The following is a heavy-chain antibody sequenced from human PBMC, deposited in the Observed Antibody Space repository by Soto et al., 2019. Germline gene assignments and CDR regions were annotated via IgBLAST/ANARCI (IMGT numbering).Heavy chain of an antibody. CDR2: IYHSGST. J-gene: IGHJ3*02. V-gene: IGHV4-30-2*01. Sequence: QLQLQESGSGLVKPSQTLSLTCAVSGGSISSGGYSWSWIRQPPGKGLEWIGYIYHSGSTYYNPSLKSRVTLSVDRAKNQFSLKLSYVTAADTAVYYCARVPWSTSYCPPANDAFDIWGQGTMVTVSS. CDR3: ARVPWSTSYCPPANDAFDI. CDR1: GGSISSGGYS. D-gene: IGHD1-26*01.